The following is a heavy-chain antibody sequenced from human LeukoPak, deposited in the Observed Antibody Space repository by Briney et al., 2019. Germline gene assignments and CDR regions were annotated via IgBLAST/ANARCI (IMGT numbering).Heavy chain of an antibody. CDR3: AIPYNSGWSHLGY. Sequence: GESLKISCKGSGYCFTTYWIGWVRQVPGKGLEWMGIIYPGDSDTRYSPSFQGQVTISADKSISTAYLQWSSLKASDTAMYYCAIPYNSGWSHLGYRGQGTLVTVSS. J-gene: IGHJ4*02. D-gene: IGHD6-19*01. CDR1: GYCFTTYW. CDR2: IYPGDSDT. V-gene: IGHV5-51*01.